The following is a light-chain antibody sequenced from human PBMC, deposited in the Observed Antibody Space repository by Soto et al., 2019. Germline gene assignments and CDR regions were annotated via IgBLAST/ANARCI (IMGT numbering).Light chain of an antibody. CDR1: QSVTTY. CDR2: GAS. V-gene: IGKV3-11*01. CDR3: QQRSNWPT. J-gene: IGKJ1*01. Sequence: IVLTQSPGTLSLSPGERATLSCRASQSVTTYLAWYQQKPGQAPRLLIYGASSRATGIPDRFTGSGSGTDFTLTISRLEPEDFAVYYCQQRSNWPTFGQGTKVDIK.